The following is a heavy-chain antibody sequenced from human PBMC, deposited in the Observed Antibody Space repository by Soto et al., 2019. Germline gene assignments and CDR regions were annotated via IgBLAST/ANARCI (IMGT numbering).Heavy chain of an antibody. CDR2: ISGGGGST. CDR1: GDSIISSNYY. Sequence: PSETLSLTCTVSGDSIISSNYYWAWVRQAPGKGLEWVSGISGGGGSTYYADSVKGRFTISRDNSNNTLYLQMNSLRAEDTAVYYCAKDPTSYDSSAQFDSWGQGTLVTVSS. V-gene: IGHV3-23*01. J-gene: IGHJ4*02. CDR3: AKDPTSYDSSAQFDS. D-gene: IGHD3-22*01.